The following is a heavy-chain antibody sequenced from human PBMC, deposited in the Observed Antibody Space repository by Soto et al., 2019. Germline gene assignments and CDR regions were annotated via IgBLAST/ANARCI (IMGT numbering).Heavy chain of an antibody. J-gene: IGHJ6*02. Sequence: ASVKVSCKASGSTFSSYAISWVRQAPGQGLEWMGGIIPIFGTANYAQKFQGRVTITADESTSTAYTELSSLRSEDTAVYYCASKSNIVVVPAAPYGMDVWGQGTTVTVSS. D-gene: IGHD2-2*01. CDR2: IIPIFGTA. CDR3: ASKSNIVVVPAAPYGMDV. CDR1: GSTFSSYA. V-gene: IGHV1-69*13.